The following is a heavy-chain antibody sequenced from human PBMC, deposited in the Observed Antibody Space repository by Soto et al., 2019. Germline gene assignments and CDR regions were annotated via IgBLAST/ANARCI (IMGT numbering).Heavy chain of an antibody. Sequence: KQSQTLSLTCTVSGGSISSSSYYWGWIRQPPGKGLEWIGSIYYSGSTYYNPSLKSRVTISVDTSKNQFSLKLSSVTAADTAVYYCARSPIAVAVGDYFDYWGQGTLVTVSS. V-gene: IGHV4-39*01. CDR2: IYYSGST. D-gene: IGHD6-19*01. CDR3: ARSPIAVAVGDYFDY. CDR1: GGSISSSSYY. J-gene: IGHJ4*02.